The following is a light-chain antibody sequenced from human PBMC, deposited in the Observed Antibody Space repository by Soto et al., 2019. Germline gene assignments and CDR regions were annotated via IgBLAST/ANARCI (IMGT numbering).Light chain of an antibody. CDR2: GVT. V-gene: IGLV2-14*01. CDR1: SSDVGGYNY. J-gene: IGLJ1*01. CDR3: SSYSSSATLYV. Sequence: QSALTQPPSASGSPGQSVTISCTGTSSDVGGYNYVSWYQQHPGKAPKLMIYGVTNRPSGVSNRFSGSKSGNTASLTISGLQAADEADYYCSSYSSSATLYVFGTGTKVTVL.